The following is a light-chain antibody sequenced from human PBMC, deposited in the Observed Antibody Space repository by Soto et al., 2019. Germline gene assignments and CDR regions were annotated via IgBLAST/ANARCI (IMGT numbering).Light chain of an antibody. V-gene: IGKV3-20*01. CDR1: QSVSSSY. Sequence: EIVMTQSPGTLSFSPGERATLSCSASQSVSSSYLAWYQQKPGQAPRLLIYGASSRATGIPDRFSGSGSGTDFTLTISRLEPEDFALYYCQHYAHNSPITFGQGTRLE. CDR3: QHYAHNSPIT. CDR2: GAS. J-gene: IGKJ5*01.